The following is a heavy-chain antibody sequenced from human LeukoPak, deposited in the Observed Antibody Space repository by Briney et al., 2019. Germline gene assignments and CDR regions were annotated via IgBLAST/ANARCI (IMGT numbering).Heavy chain of an antibody. D-gene: IGHD2-21*02. CDR1: GYTFTGYY. CDR3: ARARRAYCGGDCYTYYFDY. J-gene: IGHJ4*02. Sequence: ASVKVSCKASGYTFTGYYMHWVRQAPGQGLEWMGWINPNSGGTNYARKLQGRVTMTTDTSTSTAYMELRSLRSDDTAVYYCARARRAYCGGDCYTYYFDYWGQGTLVTVSS. V-gene: IGHV1-2*02. CDR2: INPNSGGT.